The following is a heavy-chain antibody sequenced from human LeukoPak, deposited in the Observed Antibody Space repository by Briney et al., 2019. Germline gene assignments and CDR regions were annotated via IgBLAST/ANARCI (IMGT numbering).Heavy chain of an antibody. CDR1: GFTFSSYA. D-gene: IGHD3-3*01. V-gene: IGHV3-30-3*01. CDR2: ISYDGSNK. J-gene: IGHJ6*02. CDR3: ARVHDFWSGYLSYYYYGMDV. Sequence: GGSLRLSCAASGFTFSSYAMHWVRQAPGKGLEGVAVISYDGSNKYYADSVKGRFTISRDNSKNTLYLQMNSLRAEDTAVYYCARVHDFWSGYLSYYYYGMDVWGQGTTVTVSS.